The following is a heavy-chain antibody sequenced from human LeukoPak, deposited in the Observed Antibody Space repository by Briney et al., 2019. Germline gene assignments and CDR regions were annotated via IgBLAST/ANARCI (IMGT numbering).Heavy chain of an antibody. Sequence: SVKVSCNASGGSFSIYAISWVRQAPGQGLEWMGRIIPIFGTANYAQKFQGRVTITTDESTSTAYMELSSLRSEDTAVYYCARGCSGGSCYSYFDYWGQGTLVTVCS. CDR3: ARGCSGGSCYSYFDY. V-gene: IGHV1-69*05. D-gene: IGHD2-15*01. CDR2: IIPIFGTA. J-gene: IGHJ4*02. CDR1: GGSFSIYA.